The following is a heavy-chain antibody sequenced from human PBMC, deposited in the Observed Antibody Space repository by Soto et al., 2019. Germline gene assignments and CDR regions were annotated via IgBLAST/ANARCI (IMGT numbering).Heavy chain of an antibody. V-gene: IGHV4-30-2*01. Sequence: SETLSLTCAVSGGSISSGGYSWSWIRQPPGKGLEWIGYVYHSGSTYYNPSLKSRVTVSVDGSKNQFSLKLSSVTAADTAVYYCARDGVYRSSSSCQDFYYYGMDAWGQGTTVTVSS. CDR1: GGSISSGGYS. CDR2: VYHSGST. CDR3: ARDGVYRSSSSCQDFYYYGMDA. D-gene: IGHD2-2*01. J-gene: IGHJ6*02.